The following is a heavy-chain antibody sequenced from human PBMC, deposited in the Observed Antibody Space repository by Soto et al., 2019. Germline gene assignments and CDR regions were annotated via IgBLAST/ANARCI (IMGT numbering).Heavy chain of an antibody. Sequence: SGESLKISWKGSGCSFTSYWVGWVRQMPGKGLEWMGIIYPGDSDTRYSPSFQGQVTISADKSISTAYLQWSSLKASDTAMYYCARSIAAAPNPFDYWGQGTLVTVSS. J-gene: IGHJ4*02. V-gene: IGHV5-51*01. CDR3: ARSIAAAPNPFDY. D-gene: IGHD6-13*01. CDR1: GCSFTSYW. CDR2: IYPGDSDT.